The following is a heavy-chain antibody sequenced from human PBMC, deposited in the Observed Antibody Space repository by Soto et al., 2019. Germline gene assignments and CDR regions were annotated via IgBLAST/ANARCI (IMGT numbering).Heavy chain of an antibody. V-gene: IGHV3-30*18. CDR2: ISYDGSNK. CDR3: AKDLGWGLGDGYYYGMDV. J-gene: IGHJ6*02. D-gene: IGHD3-16*01. Sequence: QVQLVESGGGVVQPGRSLRLSCAASGFTFSSYGMHWVRQAPGKGLEWVAVISYDGSNKYYADSVKGRFTISRDNSKNTLYLQMNSLRAEDTAVYYGAKDLGWGLGDGYYYGMDVWGQGTTVTVSS. CDR1: GFTFSSYG.